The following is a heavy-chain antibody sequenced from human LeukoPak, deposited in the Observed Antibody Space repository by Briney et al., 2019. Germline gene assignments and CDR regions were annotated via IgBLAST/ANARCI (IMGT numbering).Heavy chain of an antibody. CDR2: ISSSSSYI. J-gene: IGHJ4*02. CDR1: GFTFSSYS. CDR3: ARDSEAGWYGDY. Sequence: AGGSLRLSCAASGFTFSSYSMNWVRQAPGKGLEWVSSISSSSSYIYYADSVKGRFTVSRDNAKNSLYLQMNSLRAEDTAVYYCARDSEAGWYGDYWGQGTLVTVSS. V-gene: IGHV3-21*01. D-gene: IGHD6-19*01.